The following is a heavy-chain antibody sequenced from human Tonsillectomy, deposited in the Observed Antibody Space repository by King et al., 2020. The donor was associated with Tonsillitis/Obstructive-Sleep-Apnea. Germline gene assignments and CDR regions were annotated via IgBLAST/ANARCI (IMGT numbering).Heavy chain of an antibody. J-gene: IGHJ3*01. V-gene: IGHV3-30*18. Sequence: QLVQSGGGVVQPGRSLRLSCAASGFTFKNYAMHWVRQAPGKGLEWVAGISHEGSDEYYVDSVKDRFTISRDNSQRMLYLQMNSLRAEDTAVYYCTKWGDTYRGPGSFHVWGQGTLVTVSS. CDR3: TKWGDTYRGPGSFHV. CDR2: ISHEGSDE. CDR1: GFTFKNYA. D-gene: IGHD2-21*02.